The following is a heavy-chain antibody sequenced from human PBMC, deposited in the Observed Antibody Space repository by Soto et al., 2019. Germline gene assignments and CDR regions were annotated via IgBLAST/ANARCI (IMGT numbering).Heavy chain of an antibody. J-gene: IGHJ6*03. D-gene: IGHD3-9*01. CDR3: ARGDYDILTGLPPYYYMDV. CDR2: IIPILGIA. CDR1: GGTFSSYT. Sequence: QVQLVQSGAEVKKPGSSVKVSCKASGGTFSSYTISWVRQAPGQGLEWMGRIIPILGIANYAQKFQGRVTITADKSTSTAYMELSRLRSEDTAVYYCARGDYDILTGLPPYYYMDVWGKGTTVTVSS. V-gene: IGHV1-69*02.